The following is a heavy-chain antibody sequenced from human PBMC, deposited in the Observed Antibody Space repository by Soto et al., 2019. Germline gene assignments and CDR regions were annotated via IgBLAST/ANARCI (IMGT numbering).Heavy chain of an antibody. J-gene: IGHJ6*02. V-gene: IGHV6-1*01. Sequence: NPSETLSLTCVISGDSVSSDTGAWNWIRQSPSRGLEWLGRTHYRSKWSFDYAISVKSRITIDPDTSKNQFSLHLDSLTPEDTAVYYCAGVTWFRGMDVWGQGTPVTVSS. CDR3: AGVTWFRGMDV. CDR2: THYRSKWSF. D-gene: IGHD3-10*01. CDR1: GDSVSSDTGA.